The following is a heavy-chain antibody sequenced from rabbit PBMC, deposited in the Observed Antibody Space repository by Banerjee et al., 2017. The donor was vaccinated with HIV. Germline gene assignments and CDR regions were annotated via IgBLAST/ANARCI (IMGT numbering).Heavy chain of an antibody. CDR3: ARDSYGRSSGNLDYLHL. CDR1: GFTLSSSYW. CDR2: IYAGDGNT. V-gene: IGHV1S40*01. Sequence: QSLEESGGDLVKPGASLTLTCTASGFTLSSSYWICWVRQAPGKGLECIGCIYAGDGNTYYASWAKGRFTISKTSSTTVTLQMTSLTAADTATYFCARDSYGRSSGNLDYLHLWGPGTLVTVS. J-gene: IGHJ4*01. D-gene: IGHD1-1*01.